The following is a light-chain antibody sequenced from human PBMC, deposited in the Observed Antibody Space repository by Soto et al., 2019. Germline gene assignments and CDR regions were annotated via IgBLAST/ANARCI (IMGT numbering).Light chain of an antibody. Sequence: QSVLTQPPSASGTPGQRVTISCSGSSSNIGSNIVNWYQQLPGTAPKLLIYTSDQRPSGVPDRFSGSKSGTSASLAISGLQSDDEADYYCAAWDDGLSGPVFGGGTKLTVL. CDR1: SSNIGSNI. V-gene: IGLV1-44*01. CDR3: AAWDDGLSGPV. J-gene: IGLJ2*01. CDR2: TSD.